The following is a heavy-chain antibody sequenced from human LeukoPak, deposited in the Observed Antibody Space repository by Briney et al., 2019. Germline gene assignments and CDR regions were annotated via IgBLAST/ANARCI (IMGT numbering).Heavy chain of an antibody. CDR3: ARSFSGMDY. CDR2: ISGNGDST. CDR1: GFTFSSFA. D-gene: IGHD3-10*01. J-gene: IGHJ4*02. Sequence: GGSLTLSCAASGFTFSSFAMHWVRQAPGKGLEYVSTISGNGDSTYYANSVRGRFTISRDNSKNTLYLQMGSLRTEDMAVYYCARSFSGMDYWGQGTLVTVSS. V-gene: IGHV3-64*01.